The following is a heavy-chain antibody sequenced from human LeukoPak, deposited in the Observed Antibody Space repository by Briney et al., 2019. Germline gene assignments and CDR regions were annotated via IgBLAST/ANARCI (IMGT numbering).Heavy chain of an antibody. CDR1: GGSMSGHY. Sequence: SETLSLTCNVSGGSMSGHYWSWIRLPPGKGLEWIGHIYSSGSFNYNPSLKSRVTISVDTSKNQFSLKLSSVTAADTAVYYCARDSVLTYYYGSGDAFDIWGQGTMVTVSS. D-gene: IGHD3-10*01. J-gene: IGHJ3*02. CDR3: ARDSVLTYYYGSGDAFDI. V-gene: IGHV4-4*08. CDR2: IYSSGSF.